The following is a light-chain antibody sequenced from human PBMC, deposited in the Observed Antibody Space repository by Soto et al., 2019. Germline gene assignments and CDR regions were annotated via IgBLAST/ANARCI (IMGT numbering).Light chain of an antibody. CDR1: SSDIGGYNY. CDR3: SSYADNNSVL. V-gene: IGLV2-8*01. J-gene: IGLJ2*01. CDR2: EVT. Sequence: QSALTQPPSASGSPGQSVTISCTGTSSDIGGYNYVSWYQQHPGKAPKLLIYEVTKRPSGVPDRFSGSNSGNTASLTVSWLQTEDEADYYCSSYADNNSVLFGGGTKLTVL.